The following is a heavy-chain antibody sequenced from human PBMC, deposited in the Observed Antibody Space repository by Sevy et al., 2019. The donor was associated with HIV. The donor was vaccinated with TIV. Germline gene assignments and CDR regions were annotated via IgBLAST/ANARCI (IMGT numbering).Heavy chain of an antibody. J-gene: IGHJ6*03. V-gene: IGHV3-23*01. CDR3: AKSGRVYYYYMDV. Sequence: GGSLRLSCAASGLTFSSYAMSWVRQAPGKGLEWVSGISGSGGSTYYAASVKGRFTISRDNSKNTLYLQMNSLRAEDTAVYYCAKSGRVYYYYMDVWGKGTTVTVSS. CDR2: ISGSGGST. CDR1: GLTFSSYA. D-gene: IGHD1-26*01.